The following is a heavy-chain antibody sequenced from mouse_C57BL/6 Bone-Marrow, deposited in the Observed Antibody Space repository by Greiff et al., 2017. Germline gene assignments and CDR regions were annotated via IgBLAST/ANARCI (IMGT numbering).Heavy chain of an antibody. J-gene: IGHJ4*01. V-gene: IGHV1-81*01. D-gene: IGHD2-1*01. CDR2: IYPRSGNT. CDR1: GYTFTSYG. Sequence: VKLQQSGAELARPGASVKLSCKASGYTFTSYGISWVKQRTGQGLEWIGEIYPRSGNTYYNEKFKGKATLTADKSSSTAYMELRSLTSEDSAVYFCAREGNYHYYAMDYWGQGTSVTVSS. CDR3: AREGNYHYYAMDY.